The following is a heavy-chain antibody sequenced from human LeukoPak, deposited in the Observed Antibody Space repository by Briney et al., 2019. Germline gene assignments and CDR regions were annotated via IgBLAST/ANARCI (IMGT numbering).Heavy chain of an antibody. CDR1: GFIFSTYW. D-gene: IGHD3-10*01. Sequence: PGVSVRLFCTASGFIFSTYWIHWVRKAPGKGVVWLSRINIDGSSTSYADSVKGRFTISRDNAKNTLYLQMNSLRAEDTAVYYCARDYYASGSPNDYWGQGTLVTVSS. V-gene: IGHV3-74*01. CDR3: ARDYYASGSPNDY. J-gene: IGHJ4*02. CDR2: INIDGSST.